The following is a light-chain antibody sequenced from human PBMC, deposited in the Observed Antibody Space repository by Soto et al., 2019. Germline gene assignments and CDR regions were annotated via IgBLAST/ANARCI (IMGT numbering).Light chain of an antibody. V-gene: IGLV1-40*01. CDR1: SSNIGAGYD. Sequence: QPVLTQPPSVSGAPVQRVTISCTGSSSNIGAGYDVHWYQQLPGTAPKLLIYGNSNRPSGVPDRFSGSKSGTSASLAITGLQAEDEADYYCQSYDSSLSAVVFGGGTKVTVL. CDR2: GNS. CDR3: QSYDSSLSAVV. J-gene: IGLJ2*01.